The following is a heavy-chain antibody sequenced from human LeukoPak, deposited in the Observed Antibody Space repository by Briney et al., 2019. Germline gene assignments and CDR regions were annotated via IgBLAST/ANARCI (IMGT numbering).Heavy chain of an antibody. CDR3: ARVWGYTYGYFDY. D-gene: IGHD5-18*01. J-gene: IGHJ4*02. V-gene: IGHV4-39*01. CDR2: ISYSGST. Sequence: KASETLSLTCTVSGGSVSSTGYYWGWIRQPPGKGLEWIGSISYSGSTYYNPSLKSRVTISVDTSKNQFSLKLTSVTAADTAVYYCARVWGYTYGYFDYWGQGTLVTVSS. CDR1: GGSVSSTGYY.